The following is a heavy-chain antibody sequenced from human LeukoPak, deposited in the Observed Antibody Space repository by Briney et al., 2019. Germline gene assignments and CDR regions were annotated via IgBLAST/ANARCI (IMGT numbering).Heavy chain of an antibody. CDR1: GYTFRNYG. D-gene: IGHD1/OR15-1a*01. J-gene: IGHJ4*02. V-gene: IGHV1-18*01. Sequence: ASVKVSCQASGYTFRNYGISWVRQVPGQGHEWVAWISVYTGETDYSQKFQGRVTLTTDTSTSTAYMEMRSLTSDDTAVHYCVRDFPTKSLRHFEYWGQGTLVTVSS. CDR3: VRDFPTKSLRHFEY. CDR2: ISVYTGET.